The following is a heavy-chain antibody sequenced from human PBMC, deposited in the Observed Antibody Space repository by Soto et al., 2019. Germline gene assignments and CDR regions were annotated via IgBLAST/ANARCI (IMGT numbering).Heavy chain of an antibody. J-gene: IGHJ4*02. CDR3: GRGSLITMIVNY. Sequence: QVQLVQSGAEVKKPGASVKVSCKASGYTFTSYYMHWVRQAPGQGLEWMGIINPSGGSSSYAQKSXGXXTMTRDTSPSTGSMELNSLSSEDTAVYYCGRGSLITMIVNYWGQGTLVTVSS. D-gene: IGHD3-22*01. V-gene: IGHV1-46*01. CDR1: GYTFTSYY. CDR2: INPSGGSS.